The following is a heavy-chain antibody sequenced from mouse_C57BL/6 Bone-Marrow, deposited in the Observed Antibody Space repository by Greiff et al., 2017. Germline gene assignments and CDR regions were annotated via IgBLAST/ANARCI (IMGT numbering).Heavy chain of an antibody. CDR2: IDPSDSYT. D-gene: IGHD1-1*01. J-gene: IGHJ4*01. CDR1: GYTFTSYW. V-gene: IGHV1-50*01. CDR3: ARSRIYYYGTYAMDY. Sequence: QVQLQQPGAELVKPGASVKLSCKASGYTFTSYWMQWVKQRPGQGLEWIGEIDPSDSYTNYNQKFKGKATLTVDTSSSTAYMQLSSLTSEDSAVYYWARSRIYYYGTYAMDYWGQGTSVTVSS.